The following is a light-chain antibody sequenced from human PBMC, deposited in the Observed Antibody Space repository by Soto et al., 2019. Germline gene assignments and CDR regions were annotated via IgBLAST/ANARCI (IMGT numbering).Light chain of an antibody. CDR3: QQYGRSPPFA. Sequence: IVLTQSPGTLSFSPGERATLSCRASQSVSSNYIAWYQQNPGQAPRLLLYGASTRATGIPDRFSGSGSGTDFTLTISRLEPEDFAVYFCQQYGRSPPFAFGQGTKVEIK. CDR1: QSVSSNY. J-gene: IGKJ2*01. CDR2: GAS. V-gene: IGKV3-20*01.